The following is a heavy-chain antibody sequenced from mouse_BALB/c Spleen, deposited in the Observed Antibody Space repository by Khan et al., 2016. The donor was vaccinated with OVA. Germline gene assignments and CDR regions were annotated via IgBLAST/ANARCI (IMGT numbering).Heavy chain of an antibody. Sequence: QVQLKQSGPGLVQPSQSLSITCTVSGFSLNNYSVHWVRQSPGKGLEWLGVIWSAGSTDYNAAFISRLTISKDNSRSQAFFKMNSLQPNDTAIYYCARRGYGYGRGALFAYWGQGTLVTVSA. J-gene: IGHJ3*01. V-gene: IGHV2-2*02. D-gene: IGHD2-2*01. CDR3: ARRGYGYGRGALFAY. CDR1: GFSLNNYS. CDR2: IWSAGST.